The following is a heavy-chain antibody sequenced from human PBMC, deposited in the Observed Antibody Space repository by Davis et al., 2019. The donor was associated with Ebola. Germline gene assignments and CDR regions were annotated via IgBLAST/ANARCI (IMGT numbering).Heavy chain of an antibody. CDR2: VYPGDSDT. J-gene: IGHJ3*02. Sequence: GESLKISCTGSGYSFTSYWIGWVRQLSGKGLEWMGIVYPGDSDTRYSPSFQGQVTISADKSISTAYLQWSSLRASDTAMYYCARIGVPTGSFDIWGQGTMVTVSS. CDR1: GYSFTSYW. CDR3: ARIGVPTGSFDI. V-gene: IGHV5-51*01. D-gene: IGHD1-14*01.